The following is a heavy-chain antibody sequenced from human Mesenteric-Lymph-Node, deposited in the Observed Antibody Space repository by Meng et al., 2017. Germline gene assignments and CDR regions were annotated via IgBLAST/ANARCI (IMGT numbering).Heavy chain of an antibody. J-gene: IGHJ4*02. V-gene: IGHV4-30-4*01. CDR3: ARDLGVATSIAGFVY. D-gene: IGHD5-12*01. Sequence: QVQLQESGPGLVKPPQTLSLICPVSGGSISSGDYYWSWIRQPPGKGLEWIGYIYYSGSTYYNPSLKSRVTISVDTSKNQFSLRLSSVTAADTAVYYCARDLGVATSIAGFVYWGQGTLVTVSS. CDR2: IYYSGST. CDR1: GGSISSGDYY.